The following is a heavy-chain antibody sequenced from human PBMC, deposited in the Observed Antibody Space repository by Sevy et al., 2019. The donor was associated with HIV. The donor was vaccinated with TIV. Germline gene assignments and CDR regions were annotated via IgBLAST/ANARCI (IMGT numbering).Heavy chain of an antibody. J-gene: IGHJ3*01. Sequence: GGSLRLSCAASGFTFSSYTMNWVRQAPGKGLEWVSSISGLSNYIYYAESVKGRFTISIDNAKNSLFLQMNSLRVDDTALYYCARPYGAGSWEAFDLWGQGTMVTVSS. CDR1: GFTFSSYT. CDR2: ISGLSNYI. V-gene: IGHV3-21*01. D-gene: IGHD3-10*01. CDR3: ARPYGAGSWEAFDL.